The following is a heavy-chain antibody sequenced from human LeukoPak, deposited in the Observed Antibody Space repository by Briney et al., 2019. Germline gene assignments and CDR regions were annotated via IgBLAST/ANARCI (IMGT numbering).Heavy chain of an antibody. J-gene: IGHJ3*02. D-gene: IGHD6-13*01. CDR3: ARVLGVAAAGHQDAFDI. V-gene: IGHV1-18*01. CDR2: ISAYNGNT. Sequence: GASVKVSCKASGYTFTSYGISWVRQAPGQGLEWMGWISAYNGNTNYAQKLQGRVTMTTDTSTSTAYMELRSLRSDDTAVYYCARVLGVAAAGHQDAFDIWGQGTMVTVSS. CDR1: GYTFTSYG.